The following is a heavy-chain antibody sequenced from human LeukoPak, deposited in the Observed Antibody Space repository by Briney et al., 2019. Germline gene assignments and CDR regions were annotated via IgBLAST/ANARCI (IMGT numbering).Heavy chain of an antibody. J-gene: IGHJ4*02. D-gene: IGHD2-2*02. CDR3: ARDRVVVPAAILGY. Sequence: PGGSLRLSCAASGFTFSSYAMHWVRQAPGKGLEWVAVISYDGSNKYYADSVKGRFTISRDNSKNTLYLQMNSLRAEDTAVYYCARDRVVVPAAILGYWGQGTLVTVSS. CDR2: ISYDGSNK. V-gene: IGHV3-30-3*01. CDR1: GFTFSSYA.